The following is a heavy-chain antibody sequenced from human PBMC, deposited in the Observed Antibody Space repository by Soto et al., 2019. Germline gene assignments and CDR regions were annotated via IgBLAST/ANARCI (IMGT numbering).Heavy chain of an antibody. V-gene: IGHV4-34*01. CDR3: ARGSRIVVVPAAIYWFDP. CDR1: GGSFSGYY. Sequence: PSETLSLTCAVYGGSFSGYYWSWIRQPPGQGLEWIGEINHSGSTNYNPSLKSRVTISVDTSKNQFSLKLSSVTAADTAVYYCARGSRIVVVPAAIYWFDPWGQGTLVTVSS. D-gene: IGHD2-2*01. J-gene: IGHJ5*02. CDR2: INHSGST.